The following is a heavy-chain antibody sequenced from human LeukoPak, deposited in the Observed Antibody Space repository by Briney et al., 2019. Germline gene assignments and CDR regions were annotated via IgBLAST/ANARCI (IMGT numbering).Heavy chain of an antibody. CDR2: INHSGST. V-gene: IGHV4-34*01. CDR1: GGSFSGYY. J-gene: IGHJ5*02. D-gene: IGHD6-13*01. Sequence: SETLSLTCAVYGGSFSGYYWSWIRQPPGKGLEWIGEINHSGSTNYNPSLKSRVTISVDTSKNQFSLKLSSVTAADTAVYYCARGVAAAGIVWFDPWGQGTLVTVS. CDR3: ARGVAAAGIVWFDP.